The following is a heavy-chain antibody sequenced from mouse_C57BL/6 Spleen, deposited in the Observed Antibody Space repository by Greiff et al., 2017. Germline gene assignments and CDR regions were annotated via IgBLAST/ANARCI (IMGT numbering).Heavy chain of an antibody. Sequence: EVKLMESGPELVKPGASVKISCKASGYSFTDYNMNWVKQSNGKSLEWIGVINPNYGTTSYNQKFKGKATLTVDQSSSTAYMQLNSLTSEDSAVYYCARGIYYDYERYFDVWGTGTTVTVSS. CDR2: INPNYGTT. J-gene: IGHJ1*03. CDR3: ARGIYYDYERYFDV. CDR1: GYSFTDYN. D-gene: IGHD2-4*01. V-gene: IGHV1-39*01.